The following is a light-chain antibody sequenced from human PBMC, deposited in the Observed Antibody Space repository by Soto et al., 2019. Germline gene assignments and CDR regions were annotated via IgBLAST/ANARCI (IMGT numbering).Light chain of an antibody. CDR1: QSVSSN. CDR3: QQYNNWPIT. J-gene: IGKJ5*01. Sequence: EIVMTHSPATLSVSPCERATLSFRASQSVSSNLAWYQHKPGQAPRLLISGASTRATGIPARFSGSGSGTEFTLTISSLQSEDFAVYYCQQYNNWPITFGQGTRLEIK. CDR2: GAS. V-gene: IGKV3-15*01.